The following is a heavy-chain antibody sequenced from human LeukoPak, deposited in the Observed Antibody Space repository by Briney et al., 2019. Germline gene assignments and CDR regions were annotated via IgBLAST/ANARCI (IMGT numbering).Heavy chain of an antibody. CDR3: ARYYYDGSGHYHDY. V-gene: IGHV4-59*12. J-gene: IGHJ4*02. CDR1: GGSISSYY. D-gene: IGHD3-22*01. CDR2: IYYSGTT. Sequence: SETLSLTCTVSGGSISSYYWSWIRQPPGKGLEWIGYIYYSGTTNYNPSLMSRVTMSVDTSKNQFSLKLSSVTAADTAVYYCARYYYDGSGHYHDYWGQGTLVTVSS.